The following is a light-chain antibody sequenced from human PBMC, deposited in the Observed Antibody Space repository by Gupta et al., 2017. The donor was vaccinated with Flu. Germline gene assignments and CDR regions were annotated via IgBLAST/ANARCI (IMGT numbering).Light chain of an antibody. Sequence: DIVMTQSPDSLPLSLGERATINPKPSQSVLYSNNHKSNLAWYQQKPGQPPKLLIYWASTREAGVPARFSGSGSGTDFTLTISSLQAEDVAVYYCQQYYSSLAWTFGQGTKVEIK. CDR3: QQYYSSLAWT. CDR2: WAS. V-gene: IGKV4-1*01. CDR1: QSVLYSNNHKSN. J-gene: IGKJ1*01.